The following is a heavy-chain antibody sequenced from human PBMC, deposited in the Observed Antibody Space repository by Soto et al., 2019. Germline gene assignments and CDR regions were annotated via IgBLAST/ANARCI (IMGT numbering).Heavy chain of an antibody. CDR3: ATDTPASIAARRHHYYGMDV. D-gene: IGHD6-6*01. CDR2: FDPEDGET. J-gene: IGHJ6*01. Sequence: GASVKVSCKVSGYTLTELSMHWVRQAPGKGLEWMGGFDPEDGETIYAQKFQGRVAMTEDTSTDTAYMELSSLRSEDTAVYYCATDTPASIAARRHHYYGMDVWGQGTTVTVSS. CDR1: GYTLTELS. V-gene: IGHV1-24*01.